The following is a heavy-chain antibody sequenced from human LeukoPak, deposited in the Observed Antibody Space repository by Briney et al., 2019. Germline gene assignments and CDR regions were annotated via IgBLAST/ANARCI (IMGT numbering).Heavy chain of an antibody. Sequence: SETLSLTCAVYGGSLSGYYWNWIRQPPGKGLEWIGEINHSGSTNYNPSLKSRVTISLDTSKNQFSLRLNSVTAADTAICYCARDLGYSSSSRYFYYMDVWGKGTTVTVSS. J-gene: IGHJ6*03. CDR2: INHSGST. CDR1: GGSLSGYY. V-gene: IGHV4-34*01. CDR3: ARDLGYSSSSRYFYYMDV. D-gene: IGHD6-6*01.